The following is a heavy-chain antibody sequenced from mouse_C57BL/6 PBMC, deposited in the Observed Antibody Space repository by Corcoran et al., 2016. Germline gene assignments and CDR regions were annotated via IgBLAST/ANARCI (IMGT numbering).Heavy chain of an antibody. CDR1: GFSLSTSGMG. Sequence: QVTLKESGPGILQSSQTISLTCSFSGFSLSTSGMGVSWIRQPSGKGLEWLAHIYWDDDKRYNPSLKSRLTISKATSRNQVFLKSTSMDTADTATYYCAHLYYGNSMDYWGQGTSVTVSS. D-gene: IGHD2-1*01. CDR3: AHLYYGNSMDY. J-gene: IGHJ4*01. CDR2: IYWDDDK. V-gene: IGHV8-12*01.